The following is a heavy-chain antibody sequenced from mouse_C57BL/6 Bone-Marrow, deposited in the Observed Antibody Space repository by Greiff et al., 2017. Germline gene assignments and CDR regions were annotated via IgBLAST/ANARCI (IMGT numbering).Heavy chain of an antibody. Sequence: VQLQESGPELVKPGASVKISCKASGYSFTSYYIHWVKQRPGQGLEWIGWIYPGSGNTKYNEKFKGKATLTADTSSSTAYMQLSSLTSEDSAVYYCARILRRGDYYAMDYWGQGTSVTVSS. CDR3: ARILRRGDYYAMDY. CDR2: IYPGSGNT. V-gene: IGHV1-66*01. J-gene: IGHJ4*01. D-gene: IGHD2-4*01. CDR1: GYSFTSYY.